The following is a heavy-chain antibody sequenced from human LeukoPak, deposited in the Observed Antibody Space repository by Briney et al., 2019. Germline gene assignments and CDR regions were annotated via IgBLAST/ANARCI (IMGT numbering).Heavy chain of an antibody. CDR1: GFTFSTYA. D-gene: IGHD3-10*01. Sequence: GGSLRLSCATSGFTFSTYAMTWVRQAPGKGLEWVSSITGSGDGTSAADSVTGRFSISRDNSKSTLYLQMNSLRAEDTAVYYCAKSYYGSGSFFDYWGQGTLVTVSS. J-gene: IGHJ4*02. CDR2: ITGSGDGT. V-gene: IGHV3-23*01. CDR3: AKSYYGSGSFFDY.